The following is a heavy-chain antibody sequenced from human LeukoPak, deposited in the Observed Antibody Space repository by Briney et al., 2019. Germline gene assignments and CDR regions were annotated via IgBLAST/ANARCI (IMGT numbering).Heavy chain of an antibody. CDR3: ARGRGVGSGWYLIKSSFDI. CDR2: MNPKSGNT. Sequence: ASVKVSCKASGYTFTSYDINWVRQATGQGLEWMGWMNPKSGNTGYAQKFQGRVTMTRNTSISTAYMELSSLRSEDTAVYYCARGRGVGSGWYLIKSSFDIWGQGTMVTVSS. CDR1: GYTFTSYD. J-gene: IGHJ3*02. V-gene: IGHV1-8*01. D-gene: IGHD6-19*01.